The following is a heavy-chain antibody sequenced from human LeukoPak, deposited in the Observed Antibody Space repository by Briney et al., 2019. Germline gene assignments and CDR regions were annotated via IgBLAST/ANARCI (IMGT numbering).Heavy chain of an antibody. CDR3: AREGIAVAGTQIDY. CDR1: GFTFSSYS. V-gene: IGHV3-21*01. J-gene: IGHJ4*02. Sequence: PGGSLRLSCAASGFTFSSYSMNWVRQAPGKGLEWVSSISSSRSYIYYADSVKGGFTISRDNAKNSLYLQMNSLRAEDTAVYYCAREGIAVAGTQIDYWGQGTLVTVSS. CDR2: ISSSRSYI. D-gene: IGHD6-19*01.